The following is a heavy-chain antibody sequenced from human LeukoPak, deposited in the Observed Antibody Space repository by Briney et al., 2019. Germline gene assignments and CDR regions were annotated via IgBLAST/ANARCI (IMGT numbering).Heavy chain of an antibody. CDR3: AKEGTYQLLLDY. D-gene: IGHD2-2*01. Sequence: PGGSLRLSCAASGFTFSSYAMSWVRQAPGKGLECILGFSGSGGSTYYADSVKGRFTISRDNAKNSLYLQMNSLRAEDTALYYCAKEGTYQLLLDYWGQGTLVAVSS. V-gene: IGHV3-23*01. CDR2: FSGSGGST. J-gene: IGHJ4*02. CDR1: GFTFSSYA.